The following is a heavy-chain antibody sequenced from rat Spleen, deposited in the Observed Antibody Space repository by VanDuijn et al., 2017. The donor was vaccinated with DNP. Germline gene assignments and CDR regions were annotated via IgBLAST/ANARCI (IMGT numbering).Heavy chain of an antibody. V-gene: IGHV5S23*01. Sequence: EVQLVESGGGLVQPGNSLKLSCADSGFTFSDYAMAWVRQSPKKALEWVASISPSGGNTFYRAFVKGRFTFSRDNAKSTLYLQMYSLGSEDTDTYYCATRAHWFAYWGQGTLVTVSS. CDR3: ATRAHWFAY. CDR1: GFTFSDYA. J-gene: IGHJ3*01. CDR2: ISPSGGNT.